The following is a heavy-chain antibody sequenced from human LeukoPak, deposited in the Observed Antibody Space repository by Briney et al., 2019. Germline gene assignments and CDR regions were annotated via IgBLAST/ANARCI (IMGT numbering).Heavy chain of an antibody. V-gene: IGHV4-31*03. CDR2: IYYSGST. CDR1: GDSISSGGYY. J-gene: IGHJ5*02. D-gene: IGHD3-10*01. Sequence: PSETLSLTCTVSGDSISSGGYYWSWIRQHPGKGLEWIGYIYYSGSTHYNPSLKSRVTISVDTSRNQFSLKLSSVTAADTAVYYCAREWSDYYGSGTYHNWFDPWGQGTLVTVSS. CDR3: AREWSDYYGSGTYHNWFDP.